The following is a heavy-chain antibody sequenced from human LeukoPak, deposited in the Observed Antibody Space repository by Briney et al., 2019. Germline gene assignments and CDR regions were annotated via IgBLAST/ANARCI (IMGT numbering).Heavy chain of an antibody. CDR3: ARGTAFDI. Sequence: KRSQTLSLTCAISGDSVSSTNVGWHWIRQSPSSGLEWLGRTYYRSQFYTDYADSVKGRITITPDTSKNQFSLQLSSLTPDDTAVYYCARGTAFDIWSQGTMVTVSS. CDR1: GDSVSSTNVG. D-gene: IGHD1-14*01. J-gene: IGHJ3*02. CDR2: TYYRSQFYT. V-gene: IGHV6-1*01.